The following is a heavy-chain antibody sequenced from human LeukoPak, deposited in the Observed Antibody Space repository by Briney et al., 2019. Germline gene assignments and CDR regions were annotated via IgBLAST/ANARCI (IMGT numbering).Heavy chain of an antibody. V-gene: IGHV1-18*01. CDR2: ISAYNGNT. Sequence: ASVKVSCKASGYTFTSYGISWVRQASGQGLEWMGWISAYNGNTNYAQKLQGRVTMTTDTSTSTAYMELRSLRSDDTAVYYCATNLLWFGESPDDYWGQGTLVTVSS. CDR1: GYTFTSYG. CDR3: ATNLLWFGESPDDY. D-gene: IGHD3-10*01. J-gene: IGHJ4*02.